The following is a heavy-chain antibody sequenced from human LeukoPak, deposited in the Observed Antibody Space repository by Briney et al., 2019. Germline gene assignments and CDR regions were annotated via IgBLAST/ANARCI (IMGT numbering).Heavy chain of an antibody. CDR1: GYTFTSYG. D-gene: IGHD2-2*01. J-gene: IGHJ4*02. CDR2: ISAYNGNT. CDR3: ARDSPIVVVPAAMGY. Sequence: EASVKVSCKASGYTFTSYGISWLRQAPGQGLEWMGWISAYNGNTNYAQKLQGRVTMTTDTSTSTAYMELRSLRSDDTAVYYCARDSPIVVVPAAMGYWGQGTLVTVSS. V-gene: IGHV1-18*01.